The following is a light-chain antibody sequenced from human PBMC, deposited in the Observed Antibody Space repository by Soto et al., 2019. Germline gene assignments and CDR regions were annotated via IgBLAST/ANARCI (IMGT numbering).Light chain of an antibody. CDR3: QQLNTYPVT. J-gene: IGKJ4*01. V-gene: IGKV1-9*01. CDR2: AAS. Sequence: DIQMTQSPSSLSASVGDSVTITCRASQGISRYLAWYQQKAGRAPKLLISAASTLQSGVPSRFSGSGSGTDFTLTISSLQPEDFATYYCQQLNTYPVTFGGGTKVDIK. CDR1: QGISRY.